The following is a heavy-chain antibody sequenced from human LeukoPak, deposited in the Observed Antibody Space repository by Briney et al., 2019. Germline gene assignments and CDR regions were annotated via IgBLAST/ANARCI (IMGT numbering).Heavy chain of an antibody. CDR2: ISAYNGNT. CDR3: ARDLGLGSGYYYVLDY. J-gene: IGHJ4*02. Sequence: ASVKVSCKSSGYTFTSYGISWVRQAPGQGLEWMGWISAYNGNTNYAQKLQGSVTMTTDTSTCTAYMELRSLRSDDTAVYYCARDLGLGSGYYYVLDYWGQGTLVTVSS. V-gene: IGHV1-18*01. D-gene: IGHD3-22*01. CDR1: GYTFTSYG.